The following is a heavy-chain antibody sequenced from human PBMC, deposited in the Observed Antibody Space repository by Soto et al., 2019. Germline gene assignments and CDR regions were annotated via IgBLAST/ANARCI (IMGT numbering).Heavy chain of an antibody. CDR2: IYDSVST. D-gene: IGHD3-9*01. CDR3: ARHQYYDILTVSDWFYP. Sequence: PSETLSLTFTVSGGSISSSSYYWGWIRQPPGKGLEWIGSIYDSVSTYYNPSLKGGVTISVDTSKNQFSLKLSSVTAADTAVYYCARHQYYDILTVSDWFYPWGQGTLVTVSS. J-gene: IGHJ5*02. CDR1: GGSISSSSYY. V-gene: IGHV4-39*01.